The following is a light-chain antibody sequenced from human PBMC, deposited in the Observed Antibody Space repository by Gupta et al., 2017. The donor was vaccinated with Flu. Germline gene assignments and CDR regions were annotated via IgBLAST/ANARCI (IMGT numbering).Light chain of an antibody. V-gene: IGLV3-21*02. Sequence: SYVLTQPPSVSLSPGQTARITCGGNNIGSKRVHWYQRQPGQAPVLFVYDDSDRPSEIPERFSGSNSGTTATLTISRVEAGDEADYYCQVWDNNSDHLVFGGGNKLTVL. CDR3: QVWDNNSDHLV. J-gene: IGLJ2*01. CDR2: DDS. CDR1: NIGSKR.